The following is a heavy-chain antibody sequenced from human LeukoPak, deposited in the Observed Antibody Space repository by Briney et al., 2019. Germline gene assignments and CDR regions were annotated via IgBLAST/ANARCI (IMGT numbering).Heavy chain of an antibody. Sequence: SETLSLTCIVSGYSITSGYNWGWIRPTPGKGLEWIGTMYHSGNINYNPSLKSRVTVSGDTSKNKFSLKLDSVTAADTAVFYCARLLGSVSFSDVWGQGILVTVPS. CDR2: MYHSGNI. CDR3: ARLLGSVSFSDV. D-gene: IGHD3-10*01. V-gene: IGHV4-38-2*02. CDR1: GYSITSGYN. J-gene: IGHJ4*02.